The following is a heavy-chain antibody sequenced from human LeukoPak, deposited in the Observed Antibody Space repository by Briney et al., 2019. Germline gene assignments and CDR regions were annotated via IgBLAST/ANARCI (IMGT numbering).Heavy chain of an antibody. D-gene: IGHD5-24*01. CDR3: ARGGFGYNPLDY. V-gene: IGHV1-8*01. Sequence: ASEKVSCKASGYTFTSYDINWVRQATGQGLEWMGWMNPNSGNTGYAQKFQGRVTMTRNTSISTAYMELSSLRSEDTAVYYCARGGFGYNPLDYWGQGTLVTVSS. CDR2: MNPNSGNT. CDR1: GYTFTSYD. J-gene: IGHJ4*02.